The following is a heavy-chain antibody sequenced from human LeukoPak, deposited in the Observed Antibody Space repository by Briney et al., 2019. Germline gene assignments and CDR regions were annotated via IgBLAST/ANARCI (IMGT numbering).Heavy chain of an antibody. J-gene: IGHJ6*03. V-gene: IGHV3-64*01. CDR2: ISSNGCST. Sequence: GGSLRLSCAASGFTFSSYAMHWVRKAPGKGLEYVSAISSNGCSTYYANSVKGRFTLSRDNSKSTLYLQMGSLRAEDMAVYYCARAGPIHLFYYYYMGVWGKGTTVTVSS. CDR3: ARAGPIHLFYYYYMGV. CDR1: GFTFSSYA.